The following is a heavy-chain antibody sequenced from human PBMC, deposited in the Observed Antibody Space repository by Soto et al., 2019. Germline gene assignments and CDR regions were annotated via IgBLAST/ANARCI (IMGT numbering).Heavy chain of an antibody. CDR1: GFTFSSYA. V-gene: IGHV3-30-3*01. CDR2: ISYDGTDK. CDR3: VKGAWLVY. J-gene: IGHJ4*02. Sequence: GGSLRLSCAASGFTFSSYAMHWVRQTPGKGLEWVALISYDGTDKYYTDSVKGRFTISRDNSKNTLYLQMNSLRADDTAVYFCVKGAWLVYWGQGNMVTVS.